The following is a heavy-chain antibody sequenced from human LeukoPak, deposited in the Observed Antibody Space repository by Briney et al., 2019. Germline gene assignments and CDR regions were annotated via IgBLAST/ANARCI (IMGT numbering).Heavy chain of an antibody. Sequence: SVKVSCKASGGTFSSDAISWVRQAPGQGLEWMERIIPIFGTANYAQKFQGRVTITTDESTSTAYMELSSLRSADTAVYYCARAQLWSPWYFDYWGQGTLVTVSS. CDR3: ARAQLWSPWYFDY. J-gene: IGHJ4*02. D-gene: IGHD5-18*01. V-gene: IGHV1-69*05. CDR2: IIPIFGTA. CDR1: GGTFSSDA.